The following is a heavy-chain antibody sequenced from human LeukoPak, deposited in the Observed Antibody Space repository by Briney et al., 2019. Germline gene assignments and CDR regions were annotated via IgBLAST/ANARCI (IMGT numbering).Heavy chain of an antibody. CDR3: AKAGSSSWYEHLDY. Sequence: PGGSLRLSCAASGFAVSSNYMSWVRQAPGKGLEWVSVIYSGGSTYYADSVKGRFTISRDNSKNTLYLQMNSLRAEDTAVYYCAKAGSSSWYEHLDYWGQGTLVTVSS. D-gene: IGHD6-13*01. V-gene: IGHV3-53*05. CDR1: GFAVSSNY. J-gene: IGHJ4*02. CDR2: IYSGGST.